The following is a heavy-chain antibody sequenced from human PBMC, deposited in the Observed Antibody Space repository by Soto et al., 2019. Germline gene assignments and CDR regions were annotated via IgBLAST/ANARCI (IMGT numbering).Heavy chain of an antibody. D-gene: IGHD6-13*01. J-gene: IGHJ4*02. Sequence: GESLKISCKGSGYSFTSYWISWVRQMPGKGLEWVSVIYSGGSTYYADSVKGRFTISRDNSKNTLYLQMNSLRAEDTAVYYCARRGPGTYFDYWGQGALVTVSS. V-gene: IGHV3-53*01. CDR3: ARRGPGTYFDY. CDR1: GYSFTSYW. CDR2: IYSGGST.